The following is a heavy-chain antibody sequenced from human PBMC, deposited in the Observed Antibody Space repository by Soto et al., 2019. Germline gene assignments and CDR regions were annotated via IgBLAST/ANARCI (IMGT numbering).Heavy chain of an antibody. CDR3: AKSPAPYYIYQYMDV. Sequence: EVQLLESGGGLVQPGGSLRLSCVGSGFAFSSYAMSWVRQVPGKGLEWVAGIIGSGGNTYHADSVKGRLTISRENSKNPLSLQKNHLRAEDTAVYYWAKSPAPYYIYQYMDVWGEGTTVPVSS. CDR1: GFAFSSYA. J-gene: IGHJ6*03. CDR2: IIGSGGNT. V-gene: IGHV3-23*01.